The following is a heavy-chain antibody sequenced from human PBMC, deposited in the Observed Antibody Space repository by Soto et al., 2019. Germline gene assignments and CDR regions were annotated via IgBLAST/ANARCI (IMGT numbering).Heavy chain of an antibody. CDR3: KTGTPLEYYYGMDV. V-gene: IGHV1-69*13. CDR2: IIPIFGTA. D-gene: IGHD1-1*01. J-gene: IGHJ6*02. CDR1: GGTFSSYA. Sequence: SVKVSCKASGGTFSSYAISWVRQAPGQGLEWMGGIIPIFGTANYAQKFQGRVTITADESTSTAYMELSSLRSEDTAVYYCKTGTPLEYYYGMDVWGQGTTVTVSS.